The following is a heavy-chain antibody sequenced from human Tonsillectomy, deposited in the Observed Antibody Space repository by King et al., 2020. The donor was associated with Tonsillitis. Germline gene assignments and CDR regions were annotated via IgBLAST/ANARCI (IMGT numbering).Heavy chain of an antibody. V-gene: IGHV1-2*02. CDR1: GYAFTDHY. D-gene: IGHD6-6*01. Sequence: VQLVESGAEVRKPGASVKVSCQASGYAFTDHYVHWVRQAPGQGLEWMGWFIPNSGVTNFVERFRGRVTVTRDTSISTAYMELSGLTSDDTAVYYCARGESLAARRGRNYFDYFGQGTLVTVSS. J-gene: IGHJ4*02. CDR2: FIPNSGVT. CDR3: ARGESLAARRGRNYFDY.